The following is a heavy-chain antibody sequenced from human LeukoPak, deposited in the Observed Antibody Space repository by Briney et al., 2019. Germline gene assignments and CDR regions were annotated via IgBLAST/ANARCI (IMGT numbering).Heavy chain of an antibody. V-gene: IGHV3-7*03. J-gene: IGHJ4*02. CDR1: GFTFSSYY. CDR3: AKDLGRYLYGYFDY. D-gene: IGHD3-9*01. Sequence: GGSLRLSCEASGFTFSSYYMSWVRQVPGKGLEWVANMNQDGTERNYVDSVKGRFTISRDNAKDSLYLQMNSLRAEDTALYYCAKDLGRYLYGYFDYWGQGTLVTVSS. CDR2: MNQDGTER.